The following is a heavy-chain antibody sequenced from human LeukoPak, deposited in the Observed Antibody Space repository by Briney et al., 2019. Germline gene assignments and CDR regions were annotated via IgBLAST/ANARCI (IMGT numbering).Heavy chain of an antibody. D-gene: IGHD5-12*01. Sequence: GGSLRFSCAASGFTVSNNYMRWVRQAPGGGVGWVSVIYSGGTTYSADSVKGRFTISRDNPKTSLYHQMNSLRAEDTAVYYWSRDLATIAHYYYYMDVWGKGTTLTASS. CDR3: SRDLATIAHYYYYMDV. J-gene: IGHJ6*03. CDR2: IYSGGTT. CDR1: GFTVSNNY. V-gene: IGHV3-66*02.